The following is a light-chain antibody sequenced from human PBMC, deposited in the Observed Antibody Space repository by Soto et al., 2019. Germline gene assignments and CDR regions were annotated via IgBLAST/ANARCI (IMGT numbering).Light chain of an antibody. CDR2: GNS. J-gene: IGLJ1*01. CDR1: SSNIGAGYD. V-gene: IGLV1-40*01. CDR3: RSYDSSLSALYV. Sequence: QSALTQPPSVSGAPRQRVTISCTGSSSNIGAGYDVHWYQQLPGTAPKLLIYGNSNRPSGVPDRFSGSKSGTSASLAITGLQAEDEADYYCRSYDSSLSALYVFGTGTKVTVL.